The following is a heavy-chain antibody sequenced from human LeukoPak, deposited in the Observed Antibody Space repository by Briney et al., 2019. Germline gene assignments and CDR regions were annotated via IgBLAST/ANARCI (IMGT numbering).Heavy chain of an antibody. J-gene: IGHJ4*02. D-gene: IGHD3-16*02. CDR3: AIGDSLGELSSSFEY. CDR2: VSYDGSNK. CDR1: GFPFSSYW. V-gene: IGHV3-30*03. Sequence: PGGSLRLSCVASGFPFSSYWMTWVRQAPGKGLEWVAVVSYDGSNKYYADSVKGRFTVSRDNSKNTLYLQMNSLRAEDTAVYYCAIGDSLGELSSSFEYWGQGTLVTVSS.